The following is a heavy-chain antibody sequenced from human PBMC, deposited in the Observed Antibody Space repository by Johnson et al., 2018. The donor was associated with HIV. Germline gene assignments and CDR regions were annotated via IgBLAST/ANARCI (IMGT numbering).Heavy chain of an antibody. V-gene: IGHV3-NL1*01. CDR2: IYSGGST. CDR1: GFTFSSYG. CDR3: AKGEPVAFDI. D-gene: IGHD1-14*01. Sequence: QVQLVESGGGVVQPGGSLRLSCAASGFTFSSYGMHWVRQAPGKGLEWVSVIYSGGSTYYADSVKGRFTISRDNSKNTLYLQMNSLRPEDTAVYYCAKGEPVAFDIWGQGTMVTVSS. J-gene: IGHJ3*02.